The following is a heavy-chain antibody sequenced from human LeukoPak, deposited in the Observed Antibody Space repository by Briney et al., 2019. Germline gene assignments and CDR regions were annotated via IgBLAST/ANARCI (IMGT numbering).Heavy chain of an antibody. J-gene: IGHJ4*02. V-gene: IGHV3-23*01. Sequence: GGSLRLSCAASGFTFSSYAMSWVRQAPGKGLEWVSAISGSGGSTYYADSVKGRFTISRDNSKNTLSLQMNSLRAEDTAVYYCAKDRSKGSYGDDFDFWGQGTLVTVSS. CDR2: ISGSGGST. CDR3: AKDRSKGSYGDDFDF. CDR1: GFTFSSYA. D-gene: IGHD1-26*01.